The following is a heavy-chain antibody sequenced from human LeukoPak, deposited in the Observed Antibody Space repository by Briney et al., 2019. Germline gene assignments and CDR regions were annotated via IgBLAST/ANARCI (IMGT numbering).Heavy chain of an antibody. D-gene: IGHD3-9*01. CDR1: GYTFTSYD. V-gene: IGHV1-8*01. J-gene: IGHJ4*02. Sequence: GASVTVSCKASGYTFTSYDVNWVRQATGQGLEWMGRMNPNSGKTDYAQKFQGRVTMNRNTSIGTAYMELSSLTSEDTAVYYCARGPLTSVLTDYYYLNYWGQGTLVTVSS. CDR3: ARGPLTSVLTDYYYLNY. CDR2: MNPNSGKT.